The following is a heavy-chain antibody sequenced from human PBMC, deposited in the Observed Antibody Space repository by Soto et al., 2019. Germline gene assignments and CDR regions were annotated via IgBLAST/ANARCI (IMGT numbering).Heavy chain of an antibody. V-gene: IGHV3-33*01. CDR3: AREDDVQQFYGMDV. D-gene: IGHD6-13*01. CDR1: GFTFSSYG. J-gene: IGHJ6*02. CDR2: IWYDGSNK. Sequence: QVQLVESGGGVVQPGRSLRLSCAASGFTFSSYGMHWVRQAPGKGLEWVAVIWYDGSNKYYADSVKGRFTISRDNSKNTLYLQMNSLRAEDTAVYYCAREDDVQQFYGMDVWVQGTTVTVSS.